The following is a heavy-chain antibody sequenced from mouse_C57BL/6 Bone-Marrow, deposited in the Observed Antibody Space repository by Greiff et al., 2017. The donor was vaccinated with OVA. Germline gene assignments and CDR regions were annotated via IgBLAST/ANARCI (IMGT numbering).Heavy chain of an antibody. CDR2: INPGSGGT. Sequence: VQLQQSGAELVRPGPSVKVSCKASGYAFTNYLIEWVKQRPGQGLEWIGVINPGSGGTNYNEKFKGKATLTADKSSSTAYMQLSSLTSEDSAVYFCARGGLRRKDYFDYWGQGTTLTVSS. V-gene: IGHV1-54*01. J-gene: IGHJ2*01. CDR1: GYAFTNYL. CDR3: ARGGLRRKDYFDY. D-gene: IGHD2-2*01.